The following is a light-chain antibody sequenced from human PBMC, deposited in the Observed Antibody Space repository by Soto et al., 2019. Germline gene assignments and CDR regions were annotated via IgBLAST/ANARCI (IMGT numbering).Light chain of an antibody. CDR2: DAS. V-gene: IGKV1-5*01. CDR3: QQYNSDSLGWT. Sequence: DIQMTQSPSTLSASVGDIVTITCRASQSISSWLAWYQQKPGKAPKLLIYDASSLESGVPSRFSGSGSGTEFTLTISGLQPDDFAAYYGQQYNSDSLGWTCGQGPKVEIK. J-gene: IGKJ1*01. CDR1: QSISSW.